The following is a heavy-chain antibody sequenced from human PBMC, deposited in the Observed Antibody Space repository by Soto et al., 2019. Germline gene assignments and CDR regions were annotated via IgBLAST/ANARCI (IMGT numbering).Heavy chain of an antibody. J-gene: IGHJ4*02. CDR3: ARGHPSDPGWLQSEGQYYFDY. CDR2: IIPIFGTA. V-gene: IGHV1-69*01. Sequence: QVQLVQSGAEVKKPGSSVKVSCNASGGTFSSYAISWVRQAPGQGLEWMGGIIPIFGTANYAQKFQGRVTITADESTSTAYMELSSLRSEDTAVYYCARGHPSDPGWLQSEGQYYFDYWGQGTLVTVSS. D-gene: IGHD5-12*01. CDR1: GGTFSSYA.